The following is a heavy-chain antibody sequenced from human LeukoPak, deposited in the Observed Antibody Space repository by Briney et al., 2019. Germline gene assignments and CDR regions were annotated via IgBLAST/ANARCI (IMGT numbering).Heavy chain of an antibody. CDR1: GYTFTSYA. D-gene: IGHD6-19*01. CDR2: INAGNGNT. CDR3: ARLRVAGIYYGMDV. V-gene: IGHV1-3*01. J-gene: IGHJ6*02. Sequence: ASVKVSCKASGYTFTSYAMHWVRQAPGQRLEWMGWINAGNGNTKYSQKFQGRVTITRDTSASTAYMELSSLRSEDTAVYNCARLRVAGIYYGMDVWGQGTTVTVSS.